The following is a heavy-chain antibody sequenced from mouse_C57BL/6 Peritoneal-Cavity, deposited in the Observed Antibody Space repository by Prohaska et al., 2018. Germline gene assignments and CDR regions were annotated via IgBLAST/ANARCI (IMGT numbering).Heavy chain of an antibody. Sequence: HGKSLEWLGDINPNNGGTIYNQKFKGKATLTVDKSSSTAYMELRSLTSEDTAVYYCARPYSNYPYYFDYWGQGTTLTDST. J-gene: IGHJ2*01. D-gene: IGHD2-5*01. CDR2: INPNNGGT. V-gene: IGHV1-18*01. CDR3: ARPYSNYPYYFDY.